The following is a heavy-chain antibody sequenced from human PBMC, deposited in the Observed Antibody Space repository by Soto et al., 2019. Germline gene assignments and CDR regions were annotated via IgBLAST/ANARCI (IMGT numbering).Heavy chain of an antibody. Sequence: SETLSLTCAVYGGSFSGYYWSWIRQPPGKGLEWIGEINHSGSTNYNPSLKSRVTISVDTSKNQFSLKLSSVTAADTAVYYCGRAGCSGGSCYSAIPVWWHPRAYFDYWGQGTLVTVSS. CDR1: GGSFSGYY. D-gene: IGHD2-15*01. CDR3: GRAGCSGGSCYSAIPVWWHPRAYFDY. J-gene: IGHJ4*02. CDR2: INHSGST. V-gene: IGHV4-34*01.